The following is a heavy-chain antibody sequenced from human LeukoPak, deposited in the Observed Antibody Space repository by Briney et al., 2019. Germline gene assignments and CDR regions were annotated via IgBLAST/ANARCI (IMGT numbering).Heavy chain of an antibody. CDR3: ARGGGSSSSPWFDP. J-gene: IGHJ5*02. D-gene: IGHD6-6*01. CDR1: GYSISSGYC. CDR2: IYHSGST. Sequence: SETLSLTCTVSGYSISSGYCWGWIRQPPGKGLEWIGSIYHSGSTYYNPSLKSRVTISVDRSKNQFSLKLSSVTAADTAVYYCARGGGSSSSPWFDPWGQGTLVTVSS. V-gene: IGHV4-38-2*02.